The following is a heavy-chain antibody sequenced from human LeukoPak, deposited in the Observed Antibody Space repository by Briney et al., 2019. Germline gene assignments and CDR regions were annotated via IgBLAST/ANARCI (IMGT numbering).Heavy chain of an antibody. CDR3: ARAMVRGVIPY. CDR1: GFPFSSYG. CDR2: VSYDGSYK. Sequence: GGSLRLSCAASGFPFSSYGIHWVRQSPGKGLQWVAIVSYDGSYKYYADSVKGRFTISRDNSRNIMNLQTDSLRPEDTALYYCARAMVRGVIPYWGQGTLVTVSS. J-gene: IGHJ4*02. V-gene: IGHV3-30*03. D-gene: IGHD3-10*01.